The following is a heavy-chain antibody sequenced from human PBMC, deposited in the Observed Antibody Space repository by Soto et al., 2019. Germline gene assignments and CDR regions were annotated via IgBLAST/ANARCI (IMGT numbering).Heavy chain of an antibody. D-gene: IGHD3-10*01. CDR2: IYYSGST. J-gene: IGHJ6*03. Sequence: QVQLQESGPGLVKPSQTLSLTCTVSGGSISSGGYYWSWIRQHPGKGLEWIGYIYYSGSTYYNPYLKSRVTISVDTSKNQFSLKLSSVTAADTAVYYCARLPQRFGELDYYYYYMDVWGKGTTVTVSS. V-gene: IGHV4-31*03. CDR3: ARLPQRFGELDYYYYYMDV. CDR1: GGSISSGGYY.